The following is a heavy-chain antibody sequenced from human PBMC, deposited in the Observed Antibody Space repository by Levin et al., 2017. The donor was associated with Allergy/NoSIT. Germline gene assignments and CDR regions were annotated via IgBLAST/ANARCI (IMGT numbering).Heavy chain of an antibody. J-gene: IGHJ4*02. Sequence: VGWFRQSPGEALEWLALISGDEDKRYSLSLKNRLTITRATSQNQVVLTMTNMASVDTATYFCAHSSQAWFGEFSHWGQGTLVTVSS. D-gene: IGHD3-10*01. CDR3: AHSSQAWFGEFSH. V-gene: IGHV2-5*02. CDR2: ISGDEDK.